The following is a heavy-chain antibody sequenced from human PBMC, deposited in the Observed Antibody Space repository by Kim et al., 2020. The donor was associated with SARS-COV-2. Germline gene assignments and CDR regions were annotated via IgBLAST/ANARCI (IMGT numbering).Heavy chain of an antibody. Sequence: GGSLRLSCAASGFTFSSYAMSWVRQAPGKGLEWVSAISGSGGSTYYADSVKGRFTISRDNSKNTLYLQMNSLRAEDTAVYYCAKDPNGRDYYYGMDVWGQGTTVTVSS. CDR1: GFTFSSYA. J-gene: IGHJ6*02. D-gene: IGHD1-26*01. CDR2: ISGSGGST. CDR3: AKDPNGRDYYYGMDV. V-gene: IGHV3-23*01.